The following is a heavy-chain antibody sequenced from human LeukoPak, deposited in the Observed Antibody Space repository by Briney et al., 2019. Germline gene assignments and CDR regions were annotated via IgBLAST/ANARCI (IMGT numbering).Heavy chain of an antibody. CDR1: EFTFSRYW. D-gene: IGHD2-2*01. CDR2: INEDASEK. V-gene: IGHV3-7*01. CDR3: ARDRYHAIDY. Sequence: GGSLRLSCAASEFTFSRYWMSWVRQAPGKGLEWVANINEDASEKYYVDSLEGRFTISRDNAKNSLYLQVNSLRAEDTAVYYCARDRYHAIDYWGQGTLVTVSS. J-gene: IGHJ4*02.